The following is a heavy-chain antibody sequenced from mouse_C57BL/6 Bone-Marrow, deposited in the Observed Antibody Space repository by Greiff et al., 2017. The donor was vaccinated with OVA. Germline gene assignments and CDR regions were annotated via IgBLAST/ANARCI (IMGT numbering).Heavy chain of an antibody. CDR1: GYTFTDYY. V-gene: IGHV1-26*01. Sequence: VQLQQSGPELVKPGASVKISCKASGYTFTDYYMNWVKQSHGKSLEWIGDINPNNGGTSYNQKFKGKATLTVDKSSSTAYMELRSLTSEDSAVYYCARHAYYGSSLAWFAYWGQGTLVTVSA. J-gene: IGHJ3*01. CDR3: ARHAYYGSSLAWFAY. CDR2: INPNNGGT. D-gene: IGHD1-1*01.